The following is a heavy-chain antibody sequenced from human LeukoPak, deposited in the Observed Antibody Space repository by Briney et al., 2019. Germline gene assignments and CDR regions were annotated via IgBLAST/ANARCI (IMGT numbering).Heavy chain of an antibody. Sequence: PGGSLRLSCAASGFTFSSSWMSWVRQAPGKGLEWVANINQDGSEKNYVDSVKGRFTISRDNAKNSLYLQMNSLRAEDTAVYYCARGGKDKYCSSMTCPFFDYWGQGALVTVSS. J-gene: IGHJ4*02. CDR3: ARGGKDKYCSSMTCPFFDY. D-gene: IGHD2-2*01. CDR2: INQDGSEK. CDR1: GFTFSSSW. V-gene: IGHV3-7*01.